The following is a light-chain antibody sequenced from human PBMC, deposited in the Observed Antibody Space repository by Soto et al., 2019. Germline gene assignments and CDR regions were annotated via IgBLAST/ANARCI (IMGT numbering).Light chain of an antibody. Sequence: DIQMTQSPSTLSASVGDRVTITCRASQSINDLLAWYQQKPGEAPRFLIYKASSLEIGVPSRFSGYGSGTEFTLTISSLQPDDFATYYCQQYYTYPWTFGQGTKVEI. J-gene: IGKJ1*01. CDR3: QQYYTYPWT. V-gene: IGKV1-5*03. CDR1: QSINDL. CDR2: KAS.